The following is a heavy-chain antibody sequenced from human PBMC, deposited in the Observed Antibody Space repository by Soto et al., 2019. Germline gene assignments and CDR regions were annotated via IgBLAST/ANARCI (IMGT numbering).Heavy chain of an antibody. Sequence: GGSLRLSCAASGFTFSSYAMSWVRQAPGKGLEWVSAISGSGGSTYYADSVKGRFTISRDNSKNTLYLQMNSLRAEDTAVYYCAKDGSFGVVIIPTYFDYWGQGTLVTVSS. CDR3: AKDGSFGVVIIPTYFDY. D-gene: IGHD3-3*01. CDR2: ISGSGGST. V-gene: IGHV3-23*01. J-gene: IGHJ4*02. CDR1: GFTFSSYA.